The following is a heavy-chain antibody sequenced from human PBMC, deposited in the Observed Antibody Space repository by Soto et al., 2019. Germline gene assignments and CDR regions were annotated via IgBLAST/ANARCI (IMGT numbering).Heavy chain of an antibody. Sequence: QVQLVQSGAEVKKPGSSVKVSCKVSGGIFSSYAIGWVRQAPGQGREWMAGIIPITGTTNRAQKFQGRVTVTADESTTTVYMELSSLTAEDTAVYYCAREYSSSSQYLYFDVWGRGTLVTVSS. V-gene: IGHV1-69*01. CDR2: IIPITGTT. CDR1: GGIFSSYA. J-gene: IGHJ2*01. D-gene: IGHD6-6*01. CDR3: AREYSSSSQYLYFDV.